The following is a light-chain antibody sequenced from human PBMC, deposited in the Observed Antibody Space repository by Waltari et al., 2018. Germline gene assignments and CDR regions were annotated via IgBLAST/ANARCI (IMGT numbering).Light chain of an antibody. V-gene: IGKV3-20*01. CDR1: QSVSRS. CDR2: GAA. J-gene: IGKJ1*01. Sequence: EIVWTQSPGTLSLSPGERATLSCRASQSVSRSLAWYQQKPGQAPSLLIYGAANRATGIPDRFSGSWSGTDFSLTISRMEPEDFAVYYCQHYVSLPATFGQGTKVEIK. CDR3: QHYVSLPAT.